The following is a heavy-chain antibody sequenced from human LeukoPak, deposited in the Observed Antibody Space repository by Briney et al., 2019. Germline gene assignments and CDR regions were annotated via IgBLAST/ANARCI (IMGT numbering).Heavy chain of an antibody. V-gene: IGHV4-4*07. D-gene: IGHD5-18*01. CDR3: ARGRWIQLWSPAEYFQH. J-gene: IGHJ1*01. Sequence: SETLSLTCTVSGGSISSYYWSWIRQPAGKGLEWIGRIYTSGSTNYNPSLKSRVTMSVDTSKNQFSLKLSSVTAADTAVYYCARGRWIQLWSPAEYFQHWGQGTLVTVSS. CDR2: IYTSGST. CDR1: GGSISSYY.